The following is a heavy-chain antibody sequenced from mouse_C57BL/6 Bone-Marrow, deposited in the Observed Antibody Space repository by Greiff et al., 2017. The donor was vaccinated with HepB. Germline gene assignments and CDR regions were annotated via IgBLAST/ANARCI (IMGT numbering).Heavy chain of an antibody. V-gene: IGHV1-9*01. Sequence: QVQLQQSGAELMKPGASVKLSCKATGYTFTGYWIEWVKQSPGHGLEWIGEILPGSGSTNYNEKFKGKATFTADKSSNTSYMQLSSLTTEDSAIYYCASRIGITTVVASYYYAMDYWGQGTSVTVSS. CDR2: ILPGSGST. CDR1: GYTFTGYW. J-gene: IGHJ4*01. D-gene: IGHD1-1*01. CDR3: ASRIGITTVVASYYYAMDY.